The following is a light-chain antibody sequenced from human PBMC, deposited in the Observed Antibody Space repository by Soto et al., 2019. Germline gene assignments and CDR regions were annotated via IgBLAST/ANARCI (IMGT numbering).Light chain of an antibody. Sequence: IQMTQSPSSLSASVGDRFAITCRASQSISSWLAWYQQKPRKAPKLLIYKASSLESGVPSRFSGSESGTEFTLTISSLQPDDFATYYCQQYSSYPYTFGQGTKVDIK. J-gene: IGKJ2*01. V-gene: IGKV1-5*03. CDR2: KAS. CDR3: QQYSSYPYT. CDR1: QSISSW.